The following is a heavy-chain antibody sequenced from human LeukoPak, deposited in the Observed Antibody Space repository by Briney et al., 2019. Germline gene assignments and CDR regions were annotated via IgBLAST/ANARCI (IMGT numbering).Heavy chain of an antibody. J-gene: IGHJ6*03. CDR1: GYSFNTYY. V-gene: IGHV1-2*02. CDR3: ARDPGGEWLPQSYYYYYMDV. CDR2: INTDSGGT. Sequence: ASVKVSCKASGYSFNTYYMNWVRQAPGQGLEWLGWINTDSGGTNYAQKFLGRVTMTRDKANSTAYLELSGLRSDDTAVYYCARDPGGEWLPQSYYYYYMDVWGKGTTVTVSS. D-gene: IGHD3-3*01.